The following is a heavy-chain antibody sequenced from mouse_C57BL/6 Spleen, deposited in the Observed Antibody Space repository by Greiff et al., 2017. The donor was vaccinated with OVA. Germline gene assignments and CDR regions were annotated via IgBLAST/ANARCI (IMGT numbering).Heavy chain of an antibody. D-gene: IGHD1-1*02. CDR2: IYPGSGST. CDR3: ARPNYGGTWGLDY. J-gene: IGHJ2*01. Sequence: VQLQQSGAELVKPGASVKMSCKASGYTFTSYWITWVKQRPGQGLEWIGDIYPGSGSTNYNEKFKSKATLTVDTSSSTAYMQLSSLTSEDSAVYYCARPNYGGTWGLDYWGQGTTLTVSS. V-gene: IGHV1-55*01. CDR1: GYTFTSYW.